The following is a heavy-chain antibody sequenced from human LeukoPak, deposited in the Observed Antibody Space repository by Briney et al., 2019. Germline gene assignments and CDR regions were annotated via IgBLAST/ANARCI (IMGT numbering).Heavy chain of an antibody. CDR1: GGSISSSSYY. J-gene: IGHJ4*02. CDR2: VYYSGST. Sequence: SGTLSLTCAVSGGSISSSSYYWGWIRPPPGKGLEWIGSVYYSGSTYYNPSLKSRVTMSVDTSKNQFSLTLSSVTAADTAVYYCAITFPPDYGGSTIFDYWGQGTLV. V-gene: IGHV4-39*01. D-gene: IGHD4-23*01. CDR3: AITFPPDYGGSTIFDY.